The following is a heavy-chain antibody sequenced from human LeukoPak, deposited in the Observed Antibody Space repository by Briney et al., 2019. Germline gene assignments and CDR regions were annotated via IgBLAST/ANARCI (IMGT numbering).Heavy chain of an antibody. Sequence: GGSLRLSCAASGFTFSSYGMHWVRQALGKGLEWVAVIWYDGSNKYYADSVKGRFTISRDNSKNTLYLQMNSLRAEDTAVYYCARGRLGELSFPNWGQGTLVTVSS. V-gene: IGHV3-33*01. CDR3: ARGRLGELSFPN. D-gene: IGHD3-16*02. CDR2: IWYDGSNK. J-gene: IGHJ4*02. CDR1: GFTFSSYG.